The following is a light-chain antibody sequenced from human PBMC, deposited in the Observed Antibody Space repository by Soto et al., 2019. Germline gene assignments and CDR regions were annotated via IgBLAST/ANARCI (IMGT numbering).Light chain of an antibody. J-gene: IGLJ3*02. V-gene: IGLV2-8*01. CDR2: EVT. CDR3: TSYAGSHNLGV. Sequence: QSALTQPPSASGSPGQSVTISCAGTSRDVGGYNHVSWYQHHPGKAPKLLISEVTKRPSGVSDRFSGSKSGNTASLTVSGLQAEDEADYYCTSYAGSHNLGVFGGGTKLTVL. CDR1: SRDVGGYNH.